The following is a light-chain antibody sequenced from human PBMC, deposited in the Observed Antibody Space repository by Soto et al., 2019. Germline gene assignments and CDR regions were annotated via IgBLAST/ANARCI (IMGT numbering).Light chain of an antibody. J-gene: IGLJ2*01. CDR1: SGHSNYA. CDR2: LNSDGSH. Sequence: QLVLTQSPSASASLGASVKLTCTLSSGHSNYAIAWHQQQPEKGPRYLMRLNSDGSHTKGDGIPARFAGSSSGAERYLISSSLQSEDEADYYCQTWGTGIHVVFGGGTKLTVL. CDR3: QTWGTGIHVV. V-gene: IGLV4-69*01.